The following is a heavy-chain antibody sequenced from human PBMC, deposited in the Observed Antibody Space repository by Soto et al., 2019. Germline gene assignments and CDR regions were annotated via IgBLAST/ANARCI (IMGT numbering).Heavy chain of an antibody. CDR3: ARSSTRNTYGGNSGPGY. CDR1: GFTFSSYA. Sequence: GGSLRLSCAASGFTFSSYAMHWVRQAPGKGLEWVAVISYDGSNKYYADSVKGRFTISRDNSKNTLYLQMNSLRAEDTAVYYCARSSTRNTYGGNSGPGYWGQGTLVTVSS. D-gene: IGHD4-17*01. J-gene: IGHJ4*02. V-gene: IGHV3-30-3*01. CDR2: ISYDGSNK.